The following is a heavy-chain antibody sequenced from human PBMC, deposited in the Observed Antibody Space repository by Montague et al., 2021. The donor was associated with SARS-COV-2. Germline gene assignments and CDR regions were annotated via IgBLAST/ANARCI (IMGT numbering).Heavy chain of an antibody. Sequence: SETLSLTCTVSGGSVSSSPYYWGWIRQPPGRGLEWIGSISYSGRTXFXXXXKXRLTISVDSSENQFPLRLSSVTAADTAVYYCASSYYYGSGTYVYNYYMDVWGKGTTVTVSS. CDR1: GGSVSSSPYY. D-gene: IGHD3-10*01. J-gene: IGHJ6*03. CDR2: ISYSGRT. CDR3: ASSYYYGSGTYVYNYYMDV. V-gene: IGHV4-39*01.